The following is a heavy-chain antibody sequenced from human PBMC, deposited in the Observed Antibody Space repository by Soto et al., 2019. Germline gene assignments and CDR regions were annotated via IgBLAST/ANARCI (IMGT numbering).Heavy chain of an antibody. CDR2: IIPILGIA. CDR1: GGTFSSYT. J-gene: IGHJ4*02. CDR3: ASFRYCSGGSCYSGSCGY. Sequence: VASVKVSCKASGGTFSSYTISWVRQAPGQGLEWMGRIIPILGIANYAQKFQGRVTITTDKSTSTANIELSSLRSENTAEYNCASFRYCSGGSCYSGSCGYWGQGTLVTVSS. D-gene: IGHD2-15*01. V-gene: IGHV1-69*02.